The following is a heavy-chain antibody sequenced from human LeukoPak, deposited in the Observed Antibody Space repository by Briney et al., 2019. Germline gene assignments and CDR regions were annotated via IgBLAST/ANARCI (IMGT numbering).Heavy chain of an antibody. Sequence: PSETLSLTCTVSGGSISTYYWSWIRQPAGKGLEWIGRIYTSGSTNYNPTLKSRVTMSVDTSENQFSLRLSSVTAADTAIYYCARGICSGGSCSAPGSFDYWGQGTLVTVSS. D-gene: IGHD2-15*01. V-gene: IGHV4-4*07. CDR2: IYTSGST. CDR3: ARGICSGGSCSAPGSFDY. J-gene: IGHJ4*02. CDR1: GGSISTYY.